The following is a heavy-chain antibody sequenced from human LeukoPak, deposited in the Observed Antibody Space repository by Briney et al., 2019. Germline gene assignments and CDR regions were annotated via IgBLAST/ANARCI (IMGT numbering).Heavy chain of an antibody. CDR3: ARDGDLSTSCYARCGMDV. CDR2: ISYDGSNK. J-gene: IGHJ6*02. V-gene: IGHV3-30-3*01. CDR1: GFTFSSYA. Sequence: PGGSLRLSCAASGFTFSSYAMHWVRQAPGKGLGWVAVISYDGSNKYYADSVKGRFTISRDNAKNSLYLQMNSLRAEDTAVYYCARDGDLSTSCYARCGMDVWGQGTTVTVSS. D-gene: IGHD2-2*01.